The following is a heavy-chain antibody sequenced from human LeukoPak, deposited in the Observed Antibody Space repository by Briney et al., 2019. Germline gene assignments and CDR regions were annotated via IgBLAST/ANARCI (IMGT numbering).Heavy chain of an antibody. CDR2: IYHSGST. Sequence: PSETLSLTCTVSGYPISSGYYWGWIRQPPGKGLEWIGSIYHSGSTYYNPSLKSRVTISVDTSKNQFSLKLSSVTAADTAVYYCARDGYNLWAFDIWGQGTMVTVSS. D-gene: IGHD5-24*01. CDR3: ARDGYNLWAFDI. V-gene: IGHV4-38-2*02. J-gene: IGHJ3*02. CDR1: GYPISSGYY.